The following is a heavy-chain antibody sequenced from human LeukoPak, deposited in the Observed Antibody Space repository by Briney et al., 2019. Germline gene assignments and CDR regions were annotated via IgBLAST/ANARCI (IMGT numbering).Heavy chain of an antibody. V-gene: IGHV1-46*01. Sequence: ASVKVSCKASGYTFTSYYMHWVRQAPGQGLEWMGIINPSGGSTSYAQKFQGRVTMTEDTSTDAAYMELSSLRPEDTAVYYCAGYQYRLTGFLFDYWGQGTLVTVSS. CDR3: AGYQYRLTGFLFDY. CDR2: INPSGGST. J-gene: IGHJ4*02. CDR1: GYTFTSYY. D-gene: IGHD3-9*01.